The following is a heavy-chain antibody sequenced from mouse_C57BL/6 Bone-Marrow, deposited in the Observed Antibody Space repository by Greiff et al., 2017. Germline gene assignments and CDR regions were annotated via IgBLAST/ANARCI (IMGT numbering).Heavy chain of an antibody. D-gene: IGHD1-3*01. Sequence: EVKLMESGGDLVKPGGSLKLSCAASGFTFSSYGMSWVRQTPDKRLEWVATISSGGSYTYYPDSVKGRFTISRDNAKNTLYLRMSSLKSEDTAMYCCAMLKGYFDYWGQGTTLTVSS. J-gene: IGHJ2*01. CDR3: AMLKGYFDY. CDR2: ISSGGSYT. CDR1: GFTFSSYG. V-gene: IGHV5-6*01.